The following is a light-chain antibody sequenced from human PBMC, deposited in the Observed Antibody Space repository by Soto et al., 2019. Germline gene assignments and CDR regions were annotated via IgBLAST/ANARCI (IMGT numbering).Light chain of an antibody. V-gene: IGKV1-5*03. J-gene: IGKJ1*01. CDR2: KAS. CDR1: QSISSW. Sequence: DIQMTQSPSTLSAPLGDRVTITCRASQSISSWLAWYQQKPGKAPKLLIYKASSLESGVPSRFSGSGSGTEFTLTISSLQPDDFASYYCQQDNSYVTFGQGTKVEIK. CDR3: QQDNSYVT.